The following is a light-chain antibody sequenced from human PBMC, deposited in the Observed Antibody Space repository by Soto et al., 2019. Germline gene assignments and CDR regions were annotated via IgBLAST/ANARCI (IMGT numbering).Light chain of an antibody. CDR1: QSVTSRY. CDR3: QQYDFSQWT. J-gene: IGKJ1*01. V-gene: IGKV3-20*01. CDR2: GTS. Sequence: EIAMTQSPGPLSLSLGEGATLSCRASQSVTSRYLCWYQQKPHQAPRLLIDGTSIRAAGIADRFSGSGSGTDFTLTISRLEPEDFAVYFCQQYDFSQWTFGQGTKVEIK.